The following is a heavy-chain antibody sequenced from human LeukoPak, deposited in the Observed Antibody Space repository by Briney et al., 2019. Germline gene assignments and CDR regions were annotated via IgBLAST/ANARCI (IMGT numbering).Heavy chain of an antibody. CDR2: MNPISGNT. Sequence: GASVKVSCKASGYTFTGYYMHWVRQAPGQGLEWMGWMNPISGNTGHAQKFQGRVTMTRDTSISTAYMELSRLRSDDTAVYYCARAFRSITMVRGVNFDYWGQGTLVTVSS. V-gene: IGHV1-2*02. D-gene: IGHD3-10*01. CDR1: GYTFTGYY. CDR3: ARAFRSITMVRGVNFDY. J-gene: IGHJ4*02.